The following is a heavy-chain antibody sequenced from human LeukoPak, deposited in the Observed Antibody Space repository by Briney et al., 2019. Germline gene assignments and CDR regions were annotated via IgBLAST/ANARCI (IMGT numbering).Heavy chain of an antibody. J-gene: IGHJ4*02. V-gene: IGHV5-51*01. Sequence: GESLKISCKGSGYSFTSYWIGWVRQMPGKGLEWMGIIYPDDSDTRYSPSFQGQVTISADKSISTAYLQWSSLKASDTAMYYCARHSAGGYYGSGSYIDYWGQGTLVTVSS. CDR3: ARHSAGGYYGSGSYIDY. CDR2: IYPDDSDT. D-gene: IGHD3-10*01. CDR1: GYSFTSYW.